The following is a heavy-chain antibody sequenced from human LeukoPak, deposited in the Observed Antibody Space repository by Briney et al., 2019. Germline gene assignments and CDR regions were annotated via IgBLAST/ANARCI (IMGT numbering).Heavy chain of an antibody. D-gene: IGHD3-9*01. Sequence: ASVKVSCKASGYTFSSYGISWVRQAPGQGLEWMGCISIYSGNTRYIEDLQGRLTMTTDTSTNTAYMELRSLRSDDTAIYFCARGKYFEWGIHAHYFDYWGQGTLVTVSS. J-gene: IGHJ4*02. V-gene: IGHV1-18*01. CDR2: ISIYSGNT. CDR1: GYTFSSYG. CDR3: ARGKYFEWGIHAHYFDY.